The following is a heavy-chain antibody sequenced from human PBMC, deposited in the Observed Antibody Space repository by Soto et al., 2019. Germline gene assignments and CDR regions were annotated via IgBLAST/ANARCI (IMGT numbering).Heavy chain of an antibody. Sequence: EVQLVESGGGLVKPGGSLRLSCEDSGFTFSSYTMNWVRRATGKGLEWVSSISSRSTNTHYADSVRGRFTISRDNAKRSLYLQMNSLRAEDTALYYCARGRLYCFCYWCQGTLVTVSS. CDR1: GFTFSSYT. CDR3: ARGRLYCFCY. CDR2: ISSRSTNT. J-gene: IGHJ4*02. D-gene: IGHD3-16*01. V-gene: IGHV3-21*02.